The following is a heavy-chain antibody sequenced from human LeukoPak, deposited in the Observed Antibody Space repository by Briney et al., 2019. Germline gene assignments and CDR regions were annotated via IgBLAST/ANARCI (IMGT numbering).Heavy chain of an antibody. V-gene: IGHV1-2*02. D-gene: IGHD3-10*01. Sequence: ASVKVSCKASGYTFTGYYMHWVRQAPGQGLEWMGWINPNSGGTNYAQKFQGRVTMTRDTSISTAYMELSRLRSDGTAVYYCARDTAYGSGTDYWGQGTLVTVSS. CDR1: GYTFTGYY. J-gene: IGHJ4*02. CDR3: ARDTAYGSGTDY. CDR2: INPNSGGT.